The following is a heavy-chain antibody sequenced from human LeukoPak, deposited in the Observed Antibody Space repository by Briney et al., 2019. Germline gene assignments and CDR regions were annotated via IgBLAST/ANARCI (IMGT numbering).Heavy chain of an antibody. CDR3: ARHHSSNWRGFDP. CDR2: IDPSEAYT. V-gene: IGHV5-10-1*01. CDR1: GYSFTSYW. Sequence: GESLKISCKGSGYSFTSYWITWVRQMPGKGLEWMGRIDPSEAYTNYSPYFQGHVTISADKSISTAYLQWSSLEASDTAMYYCARHHSSNWRGFDPWGQGTLVTVSS. D-gene: IGHD6-13*01. J-gene: IGHJ5*02.